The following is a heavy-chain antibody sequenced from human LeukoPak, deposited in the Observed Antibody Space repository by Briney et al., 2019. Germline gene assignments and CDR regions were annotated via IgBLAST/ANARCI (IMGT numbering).Heavy chain of an antibody. CDR1: GYTFTSYY. Sequence: ASVKVSCKSSGYTFTSYYMHWVRQAPGQGLEWMGIINPSGGSPSYAQKFQGRVTMTRDTSTSTVYMELSSLSSEDTAVYSCARERTGPDYWGQGTLVTVSS. CDR2: INPSGGSP. CDR3: ARERTGPDY. V-gene: IGHV1-46*01. J-gene: IGHJ4*02.